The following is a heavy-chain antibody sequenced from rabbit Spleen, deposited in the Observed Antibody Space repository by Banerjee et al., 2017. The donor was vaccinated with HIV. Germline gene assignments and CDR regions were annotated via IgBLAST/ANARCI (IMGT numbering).Heavy chain of an antibody. V-gene: IGHV1S40*01. CDR3: ARDTASSFSSYGMDL. D-gene: IGHD8-1*01. Sequence: QSLEESGGDLVKPGASLTLTCTASGFSFSSSDYMCWVRQAPGKGLEWISCIAGSSSGFTYSATWAKGRFTISRSTSLNTVTLQMTSLTAADTATYFCARDTASSFSSYGMDLWGPGTLVTVS. CDR1: GFSFSSSDY. J-gene: IGHJ6*01. CDR2: IAGSSSGFT.